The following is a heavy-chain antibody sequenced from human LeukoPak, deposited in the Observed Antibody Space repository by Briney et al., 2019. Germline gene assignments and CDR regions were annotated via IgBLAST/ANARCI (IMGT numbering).Heavy chain of an antibody. CDR1: GFTFSNYW. Sequence: GGSLRLSCAASGFTFSNYWMDWVRQAPGKGLVWVSRINSDGSSTSYADSVKGRFTISRDNAKNTLYLQMNSLRAEDTAVYYCVREASVGTAMDNWGQGTLVTVSS. J-gene: IGHJ4*02. D-gene: IGHD5-18*01. CDR2: INSDGSST. CDR3: VREASVGTAMDN. V-gene: IGHV3-74*01.